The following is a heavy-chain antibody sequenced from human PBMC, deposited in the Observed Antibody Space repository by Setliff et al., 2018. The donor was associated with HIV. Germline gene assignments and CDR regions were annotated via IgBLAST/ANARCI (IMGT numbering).Heavy chain of an antibody. CDR2: IYYSGST. Sequence: PSETLSLTCTVSGGSISSGGYYWSWIRQHPGKGLEWIGYIYYSGSTNYNPSLKSRVTISLDTSKNQFSLKLTSVTAADAALYYCTGDYNSGSNRFDYWGQGTPVTVSS. V-gene: IGHV4-61*08. CDR1: GGSISSGGYY. J-gene: IGHJ4*02. D-gene: IGHD3-10*01. CDR3: TGDYNSGSNRFDY.